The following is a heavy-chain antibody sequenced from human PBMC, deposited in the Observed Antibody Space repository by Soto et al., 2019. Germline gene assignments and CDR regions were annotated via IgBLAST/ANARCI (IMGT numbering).Heavy chain of an antibody. J-gene: IGHJ4*02. D-gene: IGHD3-9*01. CDR3: ARDFATLTKDE. CDR1: GYTFTTYY. Sequence: QVQLVQSGAEVRKPGASMKVSCKASGYTFTTYYLHWVRQAPGQGLERLAWINPYNGDTVYGQKFLGRFTLNLDTSTTTAYLEMTSLTSADTATYFSARDFATLTKDEWGQGTIVTVSS. CDR2: INPYNGDT. V-gene: IGHV1-2*02.